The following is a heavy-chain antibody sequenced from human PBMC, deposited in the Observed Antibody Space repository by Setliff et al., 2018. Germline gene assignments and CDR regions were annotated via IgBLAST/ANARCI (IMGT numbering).Heavy chain of an antibody. V-gene: IGHV4-61*09. J-gene: IGHJ4*02. Sequence: PSETLSLTCTVSCDSISSGYYYWTWIRQSAGKGLEWIGHFYTSGNTNYNPSLKSRVTISVDTSKNQFSLKLSSVTAADTAVYYCARVPNFWSGYLDYWGQGTLVTVSS. CDR2: FYTSGNT. CDR3: ARVPNFWSGYLDY. CDR1: CDSISSGYYY. D-gene: IGHD3-3*01.